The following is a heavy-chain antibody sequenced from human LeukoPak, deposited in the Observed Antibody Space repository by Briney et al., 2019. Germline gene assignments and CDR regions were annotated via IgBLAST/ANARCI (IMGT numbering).Heavy chain of an antibody. CDR1: GYSTSSGYY. J-gene: IGHJ4*02. V-gene: IGHV4-38-2*01. CDR3: ARSYDILTGYFDY. CDR2: IYHSGST. Sequence: SETLSLTCAVSGYSTSSGYYWGWIRQPPGKGLEWIGSIYHSGSTYYNPSLKSRVTISVDTSKNQFSLKLSSVTAADTAVYYCARSYDILTGYFDYWGQGTLVTVSS. D-gene: IGHD3-9*01.